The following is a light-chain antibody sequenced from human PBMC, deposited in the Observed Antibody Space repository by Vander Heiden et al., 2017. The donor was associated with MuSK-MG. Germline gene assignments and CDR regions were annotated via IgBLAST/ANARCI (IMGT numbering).Light chain of an antibody. CDR3: SSYTTSGGRV. CDR1: YHDVGGFNH. V-gene: IGLV2-14*01. CDR2: EVS. J-gene: IGLJ1*01. Sequence: QSALTQPASVSGSPGQSITISCTGTYHDVGGFNHVSWYQQHPGKAPNLIIFEVSNRPSGVSNRFSGSKSGNTASLTISGLQAEDEADYYCSSYTTSGGRVFGTGTQVTV.